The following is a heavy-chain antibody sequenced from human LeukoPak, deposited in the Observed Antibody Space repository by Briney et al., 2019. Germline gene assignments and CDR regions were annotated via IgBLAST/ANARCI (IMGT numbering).Heavy chain of an antibody. CDR2: IYTSGST. J-gene: IGHJ6*03. D-gene: IGHD2-15*01. CDR3: ASFYCSGGSCYQYYYYYYMDV. Sequence: SETLSLTCTVSGVSISSGSYYWSWIRQPAGKGLEYIGRIYTSGSTCYNPSLKSRVTISVDASKNQFSLKLSSVTAADTAVYYCASFYCSGGSCYQYYYYYYMDVWGKGTTVTISS. CDR1: GVSISSGSYY. V-gene: IGHV4-61*02.